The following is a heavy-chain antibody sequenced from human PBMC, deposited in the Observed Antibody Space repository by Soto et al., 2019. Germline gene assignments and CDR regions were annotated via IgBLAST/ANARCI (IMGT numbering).Heavy chain of an antibody. V-gene: IGHV4-59*01. CDR3: ARGIRGYSYGYWFDP. CDR2: IYYSGST. D-gene: IGHD5-18*01. CDR1: GGSISSYY. Sequence: SETLSLTCTVSGGSISSYYWSWIRQPPGKGLEWIGYIYYSGSTNYNPSLKSRVTISVDTSKNQFSLKLSSVTAADTAVYYCARGIRGYSYGYWFDPWGQGTLVTVS. J-gene: IGHJ5*02.